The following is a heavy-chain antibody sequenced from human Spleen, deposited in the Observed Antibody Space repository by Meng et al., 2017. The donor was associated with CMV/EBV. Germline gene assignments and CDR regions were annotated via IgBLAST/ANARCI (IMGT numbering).Heavy chain of an antibody. CDR1: GFTFSRYS. D-gene: IGHD6-13*01. Sequence: GGSLRLSCAASGFTFSRYSMNWVRQAPGKGLEWLSYISSSSVDIYYADSVKGRFTISRDNAKNSLYLQMNSLRAEDTVVYYCARASASYSSSWYGYYYYGMDVWGQGTTVTVSS. J-gene: IGHJ6*02. V-gene: IGHV3-21*05. CDR2: ISSSSVDI. CDR3: ARASASYSSSWYGYYYYGMDV.